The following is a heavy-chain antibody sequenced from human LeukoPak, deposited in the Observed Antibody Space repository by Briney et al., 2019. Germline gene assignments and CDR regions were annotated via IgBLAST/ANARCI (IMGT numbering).Heavy chain of an antibody. V-gene: IGHV3-48*03. J-gene: IGHJ4*02. CDR2: ISSSGSTI. D-gene: IGHD5-12*01. Sequence: GGYLRLYCAASGFTFSSYEMNWVRQAPGKGLEWVSYISSSGSTIYYADSVKGRFTISRDNAKNSLYLQMNSLRAEDTAVYYCARAKRSGYGLHSDFDYWGQGTLVTVSS. CDR3: ARAKRSGYGLHSDFDY. CDR1: GFTFSSYE.